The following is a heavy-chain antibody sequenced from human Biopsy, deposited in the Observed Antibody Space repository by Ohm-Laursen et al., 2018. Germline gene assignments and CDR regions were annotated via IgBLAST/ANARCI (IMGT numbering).Heavy chain of an antibody. CDR1: GGTFTNYA. CDR3: ARDLLEWSLPS. D-gene: IGHD3-3*01. J-gene: IGHJ4*02. V-gene: IGHV1-69*13. CDR2: IIPIFGTA. Sequence: ASVKVSCKASGGTFTNYAISWVRQAPGQGLEWMGGIIPIFGTANYAQKFQGRVTITADESTSTAYMELSSLRSDDTAIYYCARDLLEWSLPSWGQGTLVTVSS.